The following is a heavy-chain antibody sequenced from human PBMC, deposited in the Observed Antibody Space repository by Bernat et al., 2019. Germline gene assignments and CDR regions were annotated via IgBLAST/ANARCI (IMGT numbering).Heavy chain of an antibody. Sequence: EVHLVESGGGLVKPGGSRRLSCAASGFTFSGYNMNWVRQAPGRGLEWVSSISTSSNYIYYAESVKGRFTISRDNAKNSLFLQMNSLRVEDTAVYYCARVRSSNWYGLGWLDPWGQGTLVTVSS. J-gene: IGHJ5*02. CDR1: GFTFSGYN. D-gene: IGHD6-13*01. V-gene: IGHV3-21*01. CDR3: ARVRSSNWYGLGWLDP. CDR2: ISTSSNYI.